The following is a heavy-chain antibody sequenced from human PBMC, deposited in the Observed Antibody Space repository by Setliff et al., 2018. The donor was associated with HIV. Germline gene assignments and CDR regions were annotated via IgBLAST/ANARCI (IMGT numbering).Heavy chain of an antibody. D-gene: IGHD6-13*01. V-gene: IGHV4-59*01. CDR2: IYYTGHT. J-gene: IGHJ5*02. CDR1: GGSFNGYY. Sequence: SETLSLTCAVYGGSFNGYYWSWIRQPPGKGLEWIGFIYYTGHTTYNPSLKGRVTISVDTSKNQFSLRLNSVTAADTAVYYCAREGATAGVLHWYDPWGQGTLVTVSS. CDR3: AREGATAGVLHWYDP.